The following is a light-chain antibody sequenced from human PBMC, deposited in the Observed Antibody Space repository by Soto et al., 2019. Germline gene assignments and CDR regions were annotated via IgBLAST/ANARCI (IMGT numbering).Light chain of an antibody. CDR2: QDS. Sequence: SYELTQPPSVSVSPGQTASITCSGDKLGDKYACWYQQKPGQSPVLVIYQDSKRPSGIPDRFSGSNSGNTATLTVSGTQAMDEADDYGQAWDSSTVVFGGGTKLTVL. J-gene: IGLJ2*01. CDR1: KLGDKY. CDR3: QAWDSSTVV. V-gene: IGLV3-1*01.